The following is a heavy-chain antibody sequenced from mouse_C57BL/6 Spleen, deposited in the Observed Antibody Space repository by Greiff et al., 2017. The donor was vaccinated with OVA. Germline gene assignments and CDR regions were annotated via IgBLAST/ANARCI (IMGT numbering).Heavy chain of an antibody. Sequence: QVHVKQSGAELVKPGASVKLSCKASGYTFTSYWMPWVKQRPGQGLEWIGMIHPNSGSTNYNEKFKSKATLTVDKSSSTAYMQLSSLTSEDSAVYYCARGGNWYFDVWGTGTTVTVSS. CDR1: GYTFTSYW. J-gene: IGHJ1*03. CDR2: IHPNSGST. V-gene: IGHV1-64*01. D-gene: IGHD1-1*02. CDR3: ARGGNWYFDV.